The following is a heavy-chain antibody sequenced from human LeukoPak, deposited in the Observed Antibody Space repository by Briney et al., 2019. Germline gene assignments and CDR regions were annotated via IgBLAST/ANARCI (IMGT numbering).Heavy chain of an antibody. V-gene: IGHV4-39*01. Sequence: SETLSLTCTVSGGSISSSSYYWGWIRKPPGKGLEWIGTIYYSGSTYYNPSLKSRVTISVDTSKNQFSLRLSSVTAADTAVFYCARRDGYNKEFDYWGQGTLVTVSS. CDR1: GGSISSSSYY. CDR2: IYYSGST. D-gene: IGHD5-24*01. CDR3: ARRDGYNKEFDY. J-gene: IGHJ4*02.